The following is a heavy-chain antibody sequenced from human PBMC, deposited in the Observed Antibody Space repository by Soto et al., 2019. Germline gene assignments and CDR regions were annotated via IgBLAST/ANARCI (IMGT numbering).Heavy chain of an antibody. CDR3: ARLMREEGVRGILDY. CDR1: GGSISSYY. J-gene: IGHJ4*02. CDR2: IYYSGST. Sequence: QVQLQESGPGLVKPSETLSLTCTVSGGSISSYYWSWIRQPPGKGLEWIGYIYYSGSTNYNPSLKSRVTISVDTSKNQFSLKLSSVTAADTAVYYCARLMREEGVRGILDYWGQGTLVTVSS. V-gene: IGHV4-59*08. D-gene: IGHD3-10*01.